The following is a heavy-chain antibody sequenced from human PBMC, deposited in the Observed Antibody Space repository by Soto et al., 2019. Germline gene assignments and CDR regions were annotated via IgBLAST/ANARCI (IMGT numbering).Heavy chain of an antibody. J-gene: IGHJ3*02. CDR3: AKDMGSSWSHAFDI. V-gene: IGHV3-9*01. CDR2: VTWNSGSI. CDR1: GFTFDDYA. D-gene: IGHD6-13*01. Sequence: GGSLRLSCAASGFTFDDYAMHWVRQAPGKGLEWVSGVTWNSGSIGYADSVKGRFTISRDNAENSLYLQLNSLRAEDTALYYCAKDMGSSWSHAFDIWGQGTMVTVSS.